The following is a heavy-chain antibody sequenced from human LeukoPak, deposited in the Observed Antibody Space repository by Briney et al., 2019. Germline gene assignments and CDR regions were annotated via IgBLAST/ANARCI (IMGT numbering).Heavy chain of an antibody. J-gene: IGHJ3*02. CDR3: ARRYNWNDDGEAAFDI. Sequence: RTGGSLRLSCAASGFTFDDYGMSWVRQAPGKGLEWVSGINWNGGSTGYADSVKGRFTISRDNAKNSLYLQMNSVRAEDTALYYCARRYNWNDDGEAAFDIWGQGTMVTVSS. CDR1: GFTFDDYG. CDR2: INWNGGST. V-gene: IGHV3-20*04. D-gene: IGHD1-1*01.